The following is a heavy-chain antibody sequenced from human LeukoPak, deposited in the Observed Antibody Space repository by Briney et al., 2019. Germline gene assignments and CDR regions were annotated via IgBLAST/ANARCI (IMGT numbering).Heavy chain of an antibody. CDR1: GYTFTGYY. Sequence: ASVKVSCKASGYTFTGYYMHWVRQAPGQGLEWMGRINPNSGGTNYAQKFQGRVTMTRDTSISTAYMELSRLRSDDTAVYYYARDRAVADSYYYYYMDVWGKGTTVTVSS. D-gene: IGHD6-19*01. V-gene: IGHV1-2*06. J-gene: IGHJ6*03. CDR3: ARDRAVADSYYYYYMDV. CDR2: INPNSGGT.